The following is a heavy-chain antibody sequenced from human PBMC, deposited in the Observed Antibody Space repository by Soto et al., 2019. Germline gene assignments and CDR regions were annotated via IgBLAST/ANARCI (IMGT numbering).Heavy chain of an antibody. CDR2: INPNSGGT. CDR3: ARSRGGSSSWFDP. Sequence: QVQLVQSGAEVKKPGSSVKVSCKASGYTFTGYYMHWVRQAPGQGLEWMGWINPNSGGTNYAQKFQGWVTMTRDTSISTAYMELSRLRSDDTAVYYCARSRGGSSSWFDPWGQGTLVTVSS. V-gene: IGHV1-2*04. D-gene: IGHD1-26*01. CDR1: GYTFTGYY. J-gene: IGHJ5*02.